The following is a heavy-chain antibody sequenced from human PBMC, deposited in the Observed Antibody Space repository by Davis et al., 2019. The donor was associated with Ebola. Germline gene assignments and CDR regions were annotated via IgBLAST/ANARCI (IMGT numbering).Heavy chain of an antibody. CDR3: ARVGDSSSWYMEKYYFDY. CDR2: IYYSGST. CDR1: GGSISSYY. D-gene: IGHD6-13*01. Sequence: PSETLSLTCTVSGGSISSYYWSWIRQPPGKGLEWIGYIYYSGSTNYNPSLKSRVTISVDTSKNQFSLKLSSVTAADTAVYYCARVGDSSSWYMEKYYFDYWGQGTLVTVSS. J-gene: IGHJ4*02. V-gene: IGHV4-59*01.